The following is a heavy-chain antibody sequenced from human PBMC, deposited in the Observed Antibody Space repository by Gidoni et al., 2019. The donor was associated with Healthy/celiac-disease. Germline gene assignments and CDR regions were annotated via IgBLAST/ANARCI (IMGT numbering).Heavy chain of an antibody. J-gene: IGHJ5*02. CDR2: IIPIFGTA. Sequence: QVQLVQSGAEVKKPRSSVKVSCKASGVTFSSYAISWVRQAPGQGLEWMGGIIPIFGTANYEKKVQGRVTITADESTSTAYMELSSRRSEDTAVYYCARGGRGREEWFGFDPWGQGTLVTVSS. CDR1: GVTFSSYA. CDR3: ARGGRGREEWFGFDP. D-gene: IGHD3-3*01. V-gene: IGHV1-69*01.